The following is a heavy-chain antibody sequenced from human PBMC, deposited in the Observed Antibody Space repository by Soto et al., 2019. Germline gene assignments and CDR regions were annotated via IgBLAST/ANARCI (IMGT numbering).Heavy chain of an antibody. CDR3: ASWPGSPEYYSAP. Sequence: PSETLSLTCTVSGGSITNRDYFWSWVRQYPGKGLEGSGCIYFSGSAYYTPCLKSRAVVSVDTSNSRFSVKLNSVTAPDTALYYGASWPGSPEYYSAPWGQGNLVTVSS. J-gene: IGHJ5*02. V-gene: IGHV4-31*03. CDR1: GGSITNRDYF. CDR2: IYFSGSA. D-gene: IGHD1-26*01.